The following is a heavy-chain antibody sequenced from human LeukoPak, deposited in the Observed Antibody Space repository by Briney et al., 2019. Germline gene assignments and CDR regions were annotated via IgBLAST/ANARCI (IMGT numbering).Heavy chain of an antibody. CDR3: ARALSGSYWFDP. CDR1: GFSFRSYW. V-gene: IGHV3-74*01. CDR2: INTDGTNT. J-gene: IGHJ5*02. Sequence: GGSLRLSCAASGFSFRSYWMHWVRQAPGKGLVWVSRINTDGTNTSYADSVKGRFTISRDNAKNTLYLQMNSLRAEDTAVYYCARALSGSYWFDPWGQGTLVTVSS. D-gene: IGHD1-26*01.